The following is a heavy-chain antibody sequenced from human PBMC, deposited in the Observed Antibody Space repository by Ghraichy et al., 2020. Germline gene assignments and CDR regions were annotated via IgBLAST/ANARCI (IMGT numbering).Heavy chain of an antibody. CDR2: TSSINGKT. V-gene: IGHV3-23*01. D-gene: IGHD3-3*01. CDR3: AKDPLAWLTMFDS. J-gene: IGHJ4*02. Sequence: GGSLRLSCEGSGFTFSCCAMAWVRQVPGKGLEWVSTTSSINGKTYYADFVKVRFTVSRDNSKNTLFLQMNSLRAEDTAIYYCAKDPLAWLTMFDSWGQGTLVTVSS. CDR1: GFTFSCCA.